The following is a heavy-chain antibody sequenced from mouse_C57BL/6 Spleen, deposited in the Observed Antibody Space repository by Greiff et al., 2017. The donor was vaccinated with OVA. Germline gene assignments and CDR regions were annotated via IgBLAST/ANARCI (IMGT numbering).Heavy chain of an antibody. D-gene: IGHD2-2*01. CDR2: IDPSDSYT. Sequence: VQLQQPGAELVMPGASVKLSCKASGYTFTSYWMHWVKQRPGQGLEWIGEIDPSDSYTNYNQKFKGKSTLTVDKSSSTAYMQLSSLTSEDSAVYYCARSGWLRRGDFDYWGQGTTLTVSS. J-gene: IGHJ2*01. CDR1: GYTFTSYW. CDR3: ARSGWLRRGDFDY. V-gene: IGHV1-69*01.